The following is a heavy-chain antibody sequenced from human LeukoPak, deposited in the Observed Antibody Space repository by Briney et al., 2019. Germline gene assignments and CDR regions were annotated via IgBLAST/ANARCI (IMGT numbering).Heavy chain of an antibody. D-gene: IGHD2-8*01. J-gene: IGHJ5*02. CDR1: GGTFSSYT. Sequence: ASVKVSCKASGGTFSSYTIIWVRQAPGQGLEWMGWINPNSGGTNYAQKFQGRVTMTRDTSISTAYMELSRLRSDDTAVYYCARAGYCTNGVCYTRGWFDPWGQGTLVTVSS. V-gene: IGHV1-2*02. CDR2: INPNSGGT. CDR3: ARAGYCTNGVCYTRGWFDP.